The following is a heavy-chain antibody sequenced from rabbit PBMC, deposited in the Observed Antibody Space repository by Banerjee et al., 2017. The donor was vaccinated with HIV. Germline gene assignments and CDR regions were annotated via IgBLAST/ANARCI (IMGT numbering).Heavy chain of an antibody. D-gene: IGHD2-1*01. J-gene: IGHJ4*01. CDR1: GFDFSSYG. CDR2: IDLFFGST. V-gene: IGHV1S47*01. CDR3: VRDLGGTMTIGNL. Sequence: QEQLVESGGGLVQPGGSLKLSCKASGFDFSSYGVSWVRQAPGKGLEWIGCIDLFFGSTYYATWVNGRFTISSHNAQNTLYLQLNSLTAADTTTYFCVRDLGGTMTIGNLWGQGTLVTVS.